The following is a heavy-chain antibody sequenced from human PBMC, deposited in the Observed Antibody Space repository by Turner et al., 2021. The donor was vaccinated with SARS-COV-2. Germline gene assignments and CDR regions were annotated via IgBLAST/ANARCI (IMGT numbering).Heavy chain of an antibody. V-gene: IGHV3-53*01. D-gene: IGHD2-15*01. Sequence: EVQLVESGGSLIQPGWSLRLSCAASGFTVSSNYMSWVRQAPGKGLEWVSVIYSCGSTFYADSLKGRFTISRDNSKNTLYLQMNSLRAEDTAFYYCARDLGGLRFDYWGQGTLVTVSS. CDR1: GFTVSSNY. CDR3: ARDLGGLRFDY. CDR2: IYSCGST. J-gene: IGHJ4*02.